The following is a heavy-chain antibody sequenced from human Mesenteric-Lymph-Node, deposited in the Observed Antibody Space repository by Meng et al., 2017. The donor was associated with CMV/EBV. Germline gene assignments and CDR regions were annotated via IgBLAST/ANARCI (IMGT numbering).Heavy chain of an antibody. J-gene: IGHJ5*02. D-gene: IGHD6-13*01. CDR3: AGGIAAAGSRWFDP. V-gene: IGHV1-69*02. CDR2: IIPILGIA. Sequence: QVQLVQSGAEVKKPGSSVKVSRTASGGTFSSYTSSWVRQAPGQGLEWMGRIIPILGIANYAQTFQGRVTITADKSTSTAYMELSSLRSEDTAVYYCAGGIAAAGSRWFDPWGQGTLVTVSS. CDR1: GGTFSSYT.